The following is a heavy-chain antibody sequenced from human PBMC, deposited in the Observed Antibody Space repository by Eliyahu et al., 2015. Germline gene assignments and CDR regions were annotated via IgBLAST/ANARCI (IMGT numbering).Heavy chain of an antibody. D-gene: IGHD4-17*01. CDR1: GYTLXELS. CDR3: ATVAVTHNYYYYMDV. J-gene: IGHJ6*03. V-gene: IGHV1-24*01. CDR2: FDPEDGET. Sequence: QVQLVQSGAEVXXPGASVXVSCXVSGYTLXELSMHWVRQAPGKGLEWMGGFDPEDGETIYAQKFQGRVTMTEDTSTDTAYMELSSLRSEDTXVYYCATVAVTHNYYYYMDVWGKGTTVTVSS.